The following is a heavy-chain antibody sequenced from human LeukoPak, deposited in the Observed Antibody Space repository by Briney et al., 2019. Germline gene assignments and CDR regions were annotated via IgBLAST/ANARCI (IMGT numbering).Heavy chain of an antibody. Sequence: SETLSLTCTVSGGSISSRSYYWGWIRQPPGKGLEWIGSIYSSGTTYYNSSLESRVTISVDTSNNQFSLKSSSVTAADTAVYYCARQNIAAVVYNWFDPWGQGTLVTVSS. V-gene: IGHV4-39*01. J-gene: IGHJ5*02. CDR3: ARQNIAAVVYNWFDP. CDR2: IYSSGTT. CDR1: GGSISSRSYY. D-gene: IGHD2/OR15-2a*01.